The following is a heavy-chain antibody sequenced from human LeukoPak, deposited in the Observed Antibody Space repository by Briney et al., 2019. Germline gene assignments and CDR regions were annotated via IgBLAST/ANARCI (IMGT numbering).Heavy chain of an antibody. D-gene: IGHD4-23*01. CDR3: ARDRGNSDPGDWFDS. J-gene: IGHJ5*01. CDR1: GGSISSSSYY. CDR2: IYYSGST. V-gene: IGHV4-39*02. Sequence: SETLFLTCTVSGGSISSSSYYWGWIRQPPGKGLEWIGSIYYSGSTYYNPSLKSRVTISVDTSKNQFSLKLSSVTAADTAVYYCARDRGNSDPGDWFDSWGQGTLVTVSS.